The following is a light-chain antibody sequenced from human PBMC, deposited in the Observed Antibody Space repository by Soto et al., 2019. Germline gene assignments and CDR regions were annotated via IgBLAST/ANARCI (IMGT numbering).Light chain of an antibody. CDR1: QSISSW. J-gene: IGKJ2*02. CDR2: DAS. CDR3: QQYNSYCT. V-gene: IGKV1-5*01. Sequence: DIQMTQSPSTLSASVGDRVTITCRASQSISSWLAWYQQKPGKAPKLLIYDASSLESGVPSRFSGSGSGTEFTLTISSLQPDDFATYYCQQYNSYCTLGQGTKVDI.